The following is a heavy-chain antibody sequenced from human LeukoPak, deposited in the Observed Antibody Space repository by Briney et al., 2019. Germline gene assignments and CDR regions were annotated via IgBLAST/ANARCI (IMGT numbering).Heavy chain of an antibody. CDR3: TRMYGGSFPNAFDI. CDR1: GYSIISGYY. D-gene: IGHD4-23*01. Sequence: ETLFLTCTVSGYSIISGYYGGWSRKPPGKVREWNGNIYHTGSTYYNPALKARLTISVDTSNNPLSLKLSSVTAADTAVYYCTRMYGGSFPNAFDIWGHGKMVTVSS. V-gene: IGHV4-38-2*02. J-gene: IGHJ3*02. CDR2: IYHTGST.